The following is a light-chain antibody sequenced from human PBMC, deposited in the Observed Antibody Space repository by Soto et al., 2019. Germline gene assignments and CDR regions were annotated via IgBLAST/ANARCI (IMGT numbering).Light chain of an antibody. CDR3: QQGYSPLLA. CDR2: GIS. V-gene: IGKV1-39*01. J-gene: IGKJ4*01. CDR1: QSISKY. Sequence: DIQMTQSPSSLSASVGDRVTLTCRASQSISKYLNWYQVKSGKGPKLLIYGISTLQSGVPSRFSGSVSGTHFTLTISNLQPIEFAVNYCQQGYSPLLAFGGGTRGKIK.